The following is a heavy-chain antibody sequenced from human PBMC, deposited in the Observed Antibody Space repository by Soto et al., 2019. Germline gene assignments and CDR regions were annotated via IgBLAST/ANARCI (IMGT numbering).Heavy chain of an antibody. Sequence: GGSLRLSCAASGFTFSSYGMHWVRQAPGKGLEWVAVIWYDGSNKYYADSVKGRFTISRDNSKSTLYLQMNSLRAEDTAVYYCARDQTPRNYDILTGSQPGVGYWGQGTLVTVSS. CDR1: GFTFSSYG. D-gene: IGHD3-9*01. CDR3: ARDQTPRNYDILTGSQPGVGY. CDR2: IWYDGSNK. V-gene: IGHV3-33*01. J-gene: IGHJ4*02.